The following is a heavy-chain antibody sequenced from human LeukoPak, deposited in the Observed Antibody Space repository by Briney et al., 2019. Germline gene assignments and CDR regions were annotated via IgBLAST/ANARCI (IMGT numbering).Heavy chain of an antibody. V-gene: IGHV4-34*01. CDR1: GGSFSGYY. J-gene: IGHJ6*03. D-gene: IGHD6-13*01. CDR2: INHSGST. Sequence: SETLSLTCAVYGGSFSGYYWSWIRQPPGKGLEWIGEINHSGSTNYNPSLKSRVTISVDTSKNQFSLKLSSVTAADTAVYYCARGFIAAAGTGGFDYYYYYMDVWGKGTTVTVSS. CDR3: ARGFIAAAGTGGFDYYYYYMDV.